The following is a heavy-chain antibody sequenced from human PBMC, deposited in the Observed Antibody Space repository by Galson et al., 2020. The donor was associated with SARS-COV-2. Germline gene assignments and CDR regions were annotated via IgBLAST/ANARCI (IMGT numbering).Heavy chain of an antibody. D-gene: IGHD3-16*01. CDR1: GFTFSSYD. Sequence: GESLKISCAASGFTFSSYDMHWVRQATGKGLEWVSAIGTAGDTYYPGSVKGRFTISRENAKNSLYLQMNSLRAGDTAVYYCARGDQEEAFWGRYYYYMDVWGKGTTVTVSS. CDR2: IGTAGDT. CDR3: ARGDQEEAFWGRYYYYMDV. J-gene: IGHJ6*03. V-gene: IGHV3-13*01.